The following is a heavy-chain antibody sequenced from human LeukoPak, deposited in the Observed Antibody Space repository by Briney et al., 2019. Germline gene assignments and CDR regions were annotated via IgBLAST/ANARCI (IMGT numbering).Heavy chain of an antibody. CDR2: ISGSGGST. J-gene: IGHJ4*02. V-gene: IGHV3-23*01. CDR3: TSASYFT. Sequence: PGGSLRLSCAASGFTFSSYAMSWVRQAPGKGLEWVSAISGSGGSTYYADSVKGRFTISRDNAKNSVYLHMTSLRAEDTAVYYCTSASYFTWGQGTLVTVSS. D-gene: IGHD1-26*01. CDR1: GFTFSSYA.